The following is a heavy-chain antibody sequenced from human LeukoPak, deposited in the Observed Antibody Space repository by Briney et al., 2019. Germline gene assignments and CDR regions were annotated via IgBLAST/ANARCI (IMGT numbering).Heavy chain of an antibody. V-gene: IGHV4-59*12. Sequence: SETLSLTCTVSGGSISSYYWSWIRQPPGKGLEWIGYIYYGGSTNYNPSLKSRVTISVDTSKNQFSLKLSSVTAADTAVYYCARGGSDYYDSSGPHGTWFDPWGQGTLVTVSS. D-gene: IGHD3-22*01. J-gene: IGHJ5*02. CDR1: GGSISSYY. CDR2: IYYGGST. CDR3: ARGGSDYYDSSGPHGTWFDP.